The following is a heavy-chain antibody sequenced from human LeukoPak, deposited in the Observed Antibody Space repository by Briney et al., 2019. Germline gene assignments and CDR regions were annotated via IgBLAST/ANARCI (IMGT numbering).Heavy chain of an antibody. V-gene: IGHV1-2*02. CDR2: INPNSGGT. J-gene: IGHJ6*03. Sequence: GASVKVSCKASGYTFTGYYMHWVRQAPGQGLEWMGWINPNSGGTNYAQKFQGRVTMTRDTSISTAYMELSRLRSDDTAVYYCARGDYSSSPKPYYYYMDVWGKGTTVTVSS. CDR1: GYTFTGYY. CDR3: ARGDYSSSPKPYYYYMDV. D-gene: IGHD6-6*01.